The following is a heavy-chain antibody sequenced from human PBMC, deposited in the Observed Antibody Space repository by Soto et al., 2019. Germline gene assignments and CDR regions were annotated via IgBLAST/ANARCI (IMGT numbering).Heavy chain of an antibody. CDR2: ISAHNGNT. Sequence: QVHLVQSGAEVKKPGASVKVSCKGSGYAFTTDGSTWVRQAPGQGLEWMGWISAHNGNTNYAQKLQGRVTVTRDTSTSTAYMELRSLRSDDTAVYYWARGRYGDYWGQGALVNVSS. D-gene: IGHD1-1*01. CDR3: ARGRYGDY. CDR1: GYAFTTDG. V-gene: IGHV1-18*01. J-gene: IGHJ4*02.